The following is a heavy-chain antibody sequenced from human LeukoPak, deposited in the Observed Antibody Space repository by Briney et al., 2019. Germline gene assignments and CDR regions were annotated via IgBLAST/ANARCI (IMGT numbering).Heavy chain of an antibody. J-gene: IGHJ4*02. V-gene: IGHV4-34*01. D-gene: IGHD3-22*01. CDR3: ARVGDSRVYYFDY. Sequence: SETLSLTCAVYGGSFSGYYWIWIRQPPGKGLEWIGEINHSGRNNYNPSLKSRITISVDTSKNQFSPKLSSVTAADTAVYYCARVGDSRVYYFDYWGQGTLVTVSS. CDR2: INHSGRN. CDR1: GGSFSGYY.